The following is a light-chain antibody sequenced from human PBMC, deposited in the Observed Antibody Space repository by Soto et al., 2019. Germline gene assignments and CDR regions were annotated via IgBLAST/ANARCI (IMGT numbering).Light chain of an antibody. Sequence: DIQMTQSPSTLSASVGDRVTITCRASQSISSWLAWYQQKPGKAPNLLIYTASNLESGVPSRFSGSGSGTDFTLTISSLQPEDFATYFCQQSYSRPRTFGQGTKVDIK. CDR2: TAS. J-gene: IGKJ1*01. V-gene: IGKV1-39*01. CDR3: QQSYSRPRT. CDR1: QSISSW.